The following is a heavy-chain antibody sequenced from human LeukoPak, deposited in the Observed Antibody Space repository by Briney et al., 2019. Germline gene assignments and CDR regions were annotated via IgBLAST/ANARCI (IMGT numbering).Heavy chain of an antibody. CDR2: INSDGSST. V-gene: IGHV3-74*01. J-gene: IGHJ4*02. CDR3: ARPERSGSYNY. Sequence: PGGSLRLSCAASGFTFSSYWMHWVRQAPGKGLVWVSRINSDGSSTSYADSVKGRFTISRDNAKNTLYLQMNSLRAEDTAAYYCARPERSGSYNYWGQGTLVTVSS. D-gene: IGHD3-10*01. CDR1: GFTFSSYW.